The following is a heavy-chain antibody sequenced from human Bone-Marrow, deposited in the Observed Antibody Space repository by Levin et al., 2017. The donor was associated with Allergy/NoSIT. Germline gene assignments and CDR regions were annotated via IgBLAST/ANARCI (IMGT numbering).Heavy chain of an antibody. J-gene: IGHJ3*01. CDR1: GFTFASYA. CDR3: AKGRGYCSGGTCYYPNDAFDL. D-gene: IGHD2-15*01. Sequence: GGSLRLSCAASGFTFASYAMTWVRQAPGKGLEWVSGVSASGSNTDYADSVKGRFTISRDNSKNTLYLQMNSLRAEDTAVFYCAKGRGYCSGGTCYYPNDAFDLWGQGTMVTVSS. CDR2: VSASGSNT. V-gene: IGHV3-23*01.